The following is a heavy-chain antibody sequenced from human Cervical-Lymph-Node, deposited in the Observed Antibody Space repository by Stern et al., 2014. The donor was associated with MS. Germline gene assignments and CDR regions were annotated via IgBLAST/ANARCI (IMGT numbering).Heavy chain of an antibody. V-gene: IGHV1-2*02. J-gene: IGHJ4*02. CDR2: INPNSGAT. D-gene: IGHD1-26*01. CDR3: ARISLGSGIDY. Sequence: VQLVESGAEVKKPGASVKVTCKTSENTLTGYYIHWVRQAPGQRLELMGWINPNSGATNYAQRFQDRVSLTSDTSNSLAYMELDRLTSGDTAVYYCARISLGSGIDYWGQGSLVTVSS. CDR1: ENTLTGYY.